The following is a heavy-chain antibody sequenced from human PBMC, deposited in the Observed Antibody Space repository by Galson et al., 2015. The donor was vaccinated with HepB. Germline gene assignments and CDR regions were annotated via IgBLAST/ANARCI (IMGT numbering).Heavy chain of an antibody. CDR2: ISGSGGST. CDR1: GCTFSSYA. D-gene: IGHD2-21*02. J-gene: IGHJ4*02. Sequence: SLRLSCAASGCTFSSYAMSWVRQAPGKGLEWVSAISGSGGSTYYADSVKGRFTISRDNSKNTLYLQMNSLRAEDTAVYYCAKGGYCGGDCYSPVDYWGQGTLVTVSS. CDR3: AKGGYCGGDCYSPVDY. V-gene: IGHV3-23*01.